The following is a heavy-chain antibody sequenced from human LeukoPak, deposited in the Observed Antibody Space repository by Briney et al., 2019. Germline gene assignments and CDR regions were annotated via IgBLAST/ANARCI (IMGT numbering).Heavy chain of an antibody. Sequence: ASETLSLTCTVSGGSISSYYWSWIRQPPGKGLEWIGYIYYSGSTNYNPSLKSRVTISVDTSKNQFSLRLSSVTAADTAVYYCARVTGYMVEDYFDYWGQGTLVTVPS. J-gene: IGHJ4*02. CDR1: GGSISSYY. CDR3: ARVTGYMVEDYFDY. D-gene: IGHD5-12*01. V-gene: IGHV4-59*01. CDR2: IYYSGST.